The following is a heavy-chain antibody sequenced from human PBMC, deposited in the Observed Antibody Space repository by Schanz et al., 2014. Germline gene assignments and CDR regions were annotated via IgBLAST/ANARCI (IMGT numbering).Heavy chain of an antibody. CDR2: INPKSGDT. Sequence: QVQLVQSGAEVKKPGASVKVSCKASEYNFSDYYIHWVRHAPGQGLEWMGWINPKSGDTRLAQNFQGRVTMTRDTSTTTANMQLSRLRSDDTAVYYCARENPGPDFWSGSYFDYWGQGALV. D-gene: IGHD3-3*01. CDR3: ARENPGPDFWSGSYFDY. J-gene: IGHJ4*02. V-gene: IGHV1-2*02. CDR1: EYNFSDYY.